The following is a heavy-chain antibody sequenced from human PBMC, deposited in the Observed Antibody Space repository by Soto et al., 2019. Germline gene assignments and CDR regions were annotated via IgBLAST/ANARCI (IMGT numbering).Heavy chain of an antibody. Sequence: SLRLSCAASGFIFKMYWMHWVRQSPGKGLVWISRIYNDGTYSDYADSVRGRFTISRDNVNDTLYLQMNNLRAEDSGLYYCTRGPRPISTGTGAYWGQGTQVTVSS. J-gene: IGHJ4*02. CDR2: IYNDGTYS. CDR3: TRGPRPISTGTGAY. V-gene: IGHV3-74*01. CDR1: GFIFKMYW. D-gene: IGHD3-10*01.